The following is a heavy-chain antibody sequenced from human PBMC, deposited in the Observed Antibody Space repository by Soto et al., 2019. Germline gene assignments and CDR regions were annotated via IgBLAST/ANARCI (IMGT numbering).Heavy chain of an antibody. CDR3: ARHSKKTGDFDYYYGMDV. CDR2: IYYRGNT. D-gene: IGHD7-27*01. Sequence: SETLSLTCSVFGGSMSRYYWSWIRQSPGKGLEWIANIYYRGNTNYNPSLESRVTISIDTSKNQFSLKLNSLTAADTAVYYCARHSKKTGDFDYYYGMDVWGQGTTVTV. J-gene: IGHJ6*02. CDR1: GGSMSRYY. V-gene: IGHV4-59*08.